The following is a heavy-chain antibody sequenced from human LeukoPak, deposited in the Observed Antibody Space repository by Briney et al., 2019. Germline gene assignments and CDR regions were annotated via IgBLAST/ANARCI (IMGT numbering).Heavy chain of an antibody. CDR3: AKGSPAGGFWSGLNWFDP. J-gene: IGHJ5*02. CDR2: ISGSGGST. V-gene: IGHV3-23*01. CDR1: GFTFSSYA. D-gene: IGHD3-3*01. Sequence: PGGSLRLSCAASGFTFSSYAMSWVRQAPGKGLEWVSAISGSGGSTYYADSVKGRFTISRDNSKNTLYLQMNSLRAEDTAVYYCAKGSPAGGFWSGLNWFDPWGQGTLVTVSS.